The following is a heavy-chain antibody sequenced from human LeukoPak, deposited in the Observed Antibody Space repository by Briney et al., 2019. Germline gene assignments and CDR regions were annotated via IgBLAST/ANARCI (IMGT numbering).Heavy chain of an antibody. CDR1: GGSISNYY. V-gene: IGHV4-4*07. CDR3: ARGRYCSATICSGGDAFDI. D-gene: IGHD5-24*01. CDR2: IYTSAGT. Sequence: SETLSLTCSVSGGSISNYYWSWIRQPAGKGLDWIGRIYTSAGTNYNPSLKSRVTLSVDASKNQFSLRLSSLTAADTAVYYCARGRYCSATICSGGDAFDIWGQGTVVTVSS. J-gene: IGHJ3*02.